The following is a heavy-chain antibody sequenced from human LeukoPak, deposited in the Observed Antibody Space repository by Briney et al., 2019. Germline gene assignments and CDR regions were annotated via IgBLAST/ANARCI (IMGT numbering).Heavy chain of an antibody. V-gene: IGHV1-69*05. CDR1: GGTFSSYA. J-gene: IGHJ3*02. CDR2: IIPIFGTA. Sequence: SVEVSCKASGGTFSSYAISWVRQAPGQGLEWMGRIIPIFGTANYAQKFQGRVTITTDESTSTAYMELSSLRSEDTAVYYCARVVGLTYYYDSSGYSDAFDIWGQGTMVTVSS. D-gene: IGHD3-22*01. CDR3: ARVVGLTYYYDSSGYSDAFDI.